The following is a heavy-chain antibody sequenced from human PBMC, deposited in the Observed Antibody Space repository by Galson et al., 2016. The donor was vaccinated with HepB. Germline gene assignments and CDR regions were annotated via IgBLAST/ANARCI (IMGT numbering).Heavy chain of an antibody. CDR3: ASEGPDRGYFDY. V-gene: IGHV3-11*01. CDR2: ISSHATTI. Sequence: SLRLSCAASGFTFSDYYMSWIRQAPGKGLEWVSYISSHATTIYYIDSVKGRFTISRDNAKNSLSLEMNSLRAEDTAVYYCASEGPDRGYFDYWGQGTLVTVSS. J-gene: IGHJ4*02. CDR1: GFTFSDYY.